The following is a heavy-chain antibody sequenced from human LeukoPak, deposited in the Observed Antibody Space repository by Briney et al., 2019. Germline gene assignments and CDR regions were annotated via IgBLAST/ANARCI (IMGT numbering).Heavy chain of an antibody. J-gene: IGHJ6*02. D-gene: IGHD2-15*01. CDR1: GLSVSNEY. V-gene: IGHV3-66*01. CDR2: IESGGNR. CDR3: GTHDGGLYYSNGTDV. Sequence: GGSLRLSCAASGLSVSNEYMTWVRQAPGKGLEGVSFIESGGNRYYADSVKDRFSISRDTSKNTLYLQMSSLRVEDTAVYYCGTHDGGLYYSNGTDVWGQGTTVTVSS.